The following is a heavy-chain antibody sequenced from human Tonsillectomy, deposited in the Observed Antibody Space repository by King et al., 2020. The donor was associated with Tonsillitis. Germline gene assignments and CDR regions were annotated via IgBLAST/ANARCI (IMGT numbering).Heavy chain of an antibody. V-gene: IGHV3-15*01. Sequence: VQLVESGGGLVKPGGSLRLSCAASGFIFSNAWMHWVRQAPGKGLEWVGRIKSKTDGGTTDYAAPVKGRFTISRDDSKNTLSLQMHSLKTEDTAVYYCTTDSSLLVWFGELFRYWGQGTLVTVSS. J-gene: IGHJ4*02. CDR2: IKSKTDGGTT. D-gene: IGHD3-10*01. CDR1: GFIFSNAW. CDR3: TTDSSLLVWFGELFRY.